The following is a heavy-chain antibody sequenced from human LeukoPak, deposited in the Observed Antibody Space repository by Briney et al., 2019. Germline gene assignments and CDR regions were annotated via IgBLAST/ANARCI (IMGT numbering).Heavy chain of an antibody. CDR2: ISWNSDNI. V-gene: IGHV3-9*01. Sequence: GGSLRLSCAASKFTFNDYAMHWVRQAPGKGLEWVSGISWNSDNIGYADSVRGRFTISRDDAKNSLYLQMNSLKTEDTAVYYCAKDISSDYDDGGWFDPWGQGTLVAVSS. CDR1: KFTFNDYA. CDR3: AKDISSDYDDGGWFDP. D-gene: IGHD5-12*01. J-gene: IGHJ5*02.